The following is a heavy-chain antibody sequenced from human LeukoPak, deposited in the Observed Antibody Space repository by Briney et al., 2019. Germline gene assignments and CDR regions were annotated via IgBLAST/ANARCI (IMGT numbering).Heavy chain of an antibody. CDR1: GGSVSSSSYY. J-gene: IGHJ4*02. CDR2: IYYGGST. V-gene: IGHV4-61*01. D-gene: IGHD3-10*01. Sequence: PETPSDTCTVSGGSVSSSSYYWGWIRQPPGKGLEWIGYIYYGGSTNYNPSLKSRSPISVDTSTNQLSLRLSSVTAADTAVYYCARVLYASGSYRAFGSDSCGEGDLVTVSS. CDR3: ARVLYASGSYRAFGSDS.